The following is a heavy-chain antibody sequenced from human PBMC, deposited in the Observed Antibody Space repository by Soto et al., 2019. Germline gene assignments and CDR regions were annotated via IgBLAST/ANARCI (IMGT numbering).Heavy chain of an antibody. CDR3: ARDPILSNIAAAGTPPLLYYYGMDV. Sequence: ASVKVSCKASGYTFTSYYMHWMRQAPGQGLEWMGIINPSGGSTSYAQKFQGRVTMTRDTSTSTVYMELSSLRSEDTAVYYCARDPILSNIAAAGTPPLLYYYGMDVWGQGTTVTVSS. D-gene: IGHD6-13*01. J-gene: IGHJ6*02. CDR1: GYTFTSYY. V-gene: IGHV1-46*01. CDR2: INPSGGST.